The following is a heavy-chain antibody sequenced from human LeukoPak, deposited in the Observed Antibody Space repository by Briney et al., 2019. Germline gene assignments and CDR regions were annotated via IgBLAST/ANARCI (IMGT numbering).Heavy chain of an antibody. CDR2: MNPNSGNT. CDR1: GYTFTSYD. D-gene: IGHD6-19*01. CDR3: ARSERIAVAGRDYYYGMDV. Sequence: ASVKVSCKASGYTFTSYDINWVRQATGQGLVWMGWMNPNSGNTGYAQKFQGRVTMTRNTSISTAYMELSSLRSEDTAVYYCARSERIAVAGRDYYYGMDVWGQGTTVTVSS. V-gene: IGHV1-8*01. J-gene: IGHJ6*02.